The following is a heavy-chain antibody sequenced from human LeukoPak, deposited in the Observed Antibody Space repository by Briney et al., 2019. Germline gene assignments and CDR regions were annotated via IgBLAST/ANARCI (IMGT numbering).Heavy chain of an antibody. J-gene: IGHJ3*02. CDR3: ARVSGSYSGAFDI. D-gene: IGHD1-26*01. Sequence: SVKVSCKASGGTFSSYAIGWVRQAPGQGLEWMGRIIPIFGTANYAQKFQGRVTITTDESTSTAYMELSSLRSEDTAVYYCARVSGSYSGAFDIWGQGTMVTVSS. CDR1: GGTFSSYA. CDR2: IIPIFGTA. V-gene: IGHV1-69*05.